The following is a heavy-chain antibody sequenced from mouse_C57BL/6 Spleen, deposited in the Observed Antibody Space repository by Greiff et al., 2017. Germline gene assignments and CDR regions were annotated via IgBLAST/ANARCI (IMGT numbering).Heavy chain of an antibody. CDR2: INPYNGGT. J-gene: IGHJ3*01. CDR1: GYTFTDYY. Sequence: VQLQQSGPVLVKPGASVKMSCKASGYTFTDYYMNWVKQSHGKSLEWIGVINPYNGGTSSNQKFKGKATLTVDKSSSTAYMELNSLTSEDSAVYYCARSDYSNYSWFADWGQGTLVTVSA. CDR3: ARSDYSNYSWFAD. V-gene: IGHV1-19*01. D-gene: IGHD2-5*01.